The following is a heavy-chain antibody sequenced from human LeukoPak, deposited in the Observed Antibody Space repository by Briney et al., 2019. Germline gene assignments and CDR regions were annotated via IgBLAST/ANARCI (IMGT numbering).Heavy chain of an antibody. CDR2: ISYDGSNK. CDR3: ARDRHYYGMDV. CDR1: GFTFSSYA. J-gene: IGHJ6*02. V-gene: IGHV3-30-3*01. Sequence: GGSLRLSYAASGFTFSSYAMHWVRQAPGKGLEWVAVISYDGSNKYYADSVKGRFTISRDNSKNTLYLQMNSLRAEDTAVYYCARDRHYYGMDVWGQGTTVTVSS.